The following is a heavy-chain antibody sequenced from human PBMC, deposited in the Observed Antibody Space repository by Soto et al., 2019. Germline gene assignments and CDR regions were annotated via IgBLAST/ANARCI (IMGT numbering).Heavy chain of an antibody. CDR2: ISGSGGST. Sequence: GGSLRLSCAASGFTFSSYAMSWVRQAPGKGLEWVSAISGSGGSTYYADSVKGRFTISRDNSKNTLYLQMNSLRAEDTAVYYCAKGRYSGYYGTGAFDIWGQGTMVTV. CDR3: AKGRYSGYYGTGAFDI. J-gene: IGHJ3*02. CDR1: GFTFSSYA. D-gene: IGHD5-12*01. V-gene: IGHV3-23*01.